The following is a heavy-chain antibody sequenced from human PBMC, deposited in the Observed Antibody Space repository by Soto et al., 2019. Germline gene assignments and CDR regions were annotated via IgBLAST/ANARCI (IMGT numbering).Heavy chain of an antibody. CDR2: ISSSSYT. V-gene: IGHV3-11*05. Sequence: PGGSLRLSCAASGFNVSSNYMSWVRQAPGKGLEWVSYISSSSYTNYADSVKGRFTISRDNAKNSLYLQMNSLRAEDTAVYYCAKDLILAVAGTFDYWGQGTLVTVSS. J-gene: IGHJ4*02. CDR3: AKDLILAVAGTFDY. CDR1: GFNVSSNY. D-gene: IGHD6-19*01.